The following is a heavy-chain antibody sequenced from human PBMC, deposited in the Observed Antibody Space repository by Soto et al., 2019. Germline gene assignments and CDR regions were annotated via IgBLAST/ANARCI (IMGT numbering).Heavy chain of an antibody. CDR3: ARLYPFFACLTGSQQYAFDL. Sequence: QVLLQESGPGLVKPSETLSLTCTVSGDSMSSSYWSWIRQPPGKGLEWIGYIYYTGSTNYNPSLKGRVTISLDTSNNKFSLKLNSVTAADTAVYYCARLYPFFACLTGSQQYAFDLWGQGTMVAV. V-gene: IGHV4-59*01. CDR2: IYYTGST. D-gene: IGHD3-9*01. J-gene: IGHJ3*01. CDR1: GDSMSSSY.